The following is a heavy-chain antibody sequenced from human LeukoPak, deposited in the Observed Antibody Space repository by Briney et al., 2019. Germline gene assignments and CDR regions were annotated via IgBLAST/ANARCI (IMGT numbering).Heavy chain of an antibody. J-gene: IGHJ4*02. V-gene: IGHV3-23*01. CDR2: ISGSGGST. CDR1: GFTFSSYG. D-gene: IGHD6-19*01. CDR3: ALNPSSGSAY. Sequence: PGGSLRLSCAASGFTFSSYGMSWVRQAPGKGLEWVSAISGSGGSTYYADPVKGRFTISRDNSKNTLYLQMNSLRAEDTAVYYCALNPSSGSAYWGQGTLVTVSS.